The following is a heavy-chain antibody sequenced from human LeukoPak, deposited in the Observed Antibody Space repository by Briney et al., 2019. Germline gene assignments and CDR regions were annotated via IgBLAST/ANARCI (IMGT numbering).Heavy chain of an antibody. CDR2: ITGSGAGT. J-gene: IGHJ3*01. CDR1: GFTFINYA. CDR3: AKDPNGDYIGAFDF. D-gene: IGHD4-17*01. Sequence: PGGSLRLSRAGSGFTFINYAMIWVRQAPGKGLEWVAAITGSGAGTYYADSVKGRFTVSRDNSKSTLYLQMNSLRPEDTAVYYCAKDPNGDYIGAFDFWGQGTMVTVSS. V-gene: IGHV3-23*01.